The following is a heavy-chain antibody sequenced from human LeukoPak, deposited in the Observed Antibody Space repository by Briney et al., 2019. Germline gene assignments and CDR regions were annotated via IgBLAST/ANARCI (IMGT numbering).Heavy chain of an antibody. Sequence: ASVKVSCKASGYTFTAYYMHWVRQAPGQGLEWMGWINPNSGDTNYAQKFQGRVTMTRDTSISTAYMELSRLRSDDTAVYYCARSYCSSTSPNPGRKGYSYGYGWCFDYWGQGTLVTVSS. D-gene: IGHD2-2*01. V-gene: IGHV1-2*02. CDR2: INPNSGDT. CDR1: GYTFTAYY. CDR3: ARSYCSSTSPNPGRKGYSYGYGWCFDY. J-gene: IGHJ4*02.